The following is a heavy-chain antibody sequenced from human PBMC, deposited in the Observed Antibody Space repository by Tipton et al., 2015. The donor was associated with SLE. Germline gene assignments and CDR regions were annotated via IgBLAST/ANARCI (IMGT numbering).Heavy chain of an antibody. CDR2: IYFSGST. CDR1: GGSITPHY. CDR3: ARGGEKYYFDSSNYYLFDF. J-gene: IGHJ4*02. Sequence: TLSLTCTVSGGSITPHYWNWIRQFLGKGLEWIGYIYFSGSTDYNPSLKSRVAMSVDTSKNQFSLELSSVTAADTAVYYCARGGEKYYFDSSNYYLFDFWGQGTLITVSS. D-gene: IGHD3-22*01. V-gene: IGHV4-59*11.